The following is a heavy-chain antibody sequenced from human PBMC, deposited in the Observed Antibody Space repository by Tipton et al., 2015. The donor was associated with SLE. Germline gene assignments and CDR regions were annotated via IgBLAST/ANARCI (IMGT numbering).Heavy chain of an antibody. CDR1: GGSFSGYY. V-gene: IGHV4-34*01. CDR3: ARGNLNCSSTSCYPGYYFYYGMDV. J-gene: IGHJ6*02. D-gene: IGHD2-2*01. CDR2: INHSGST. Sequence: TLSLTCAVYGGSFSGYYWSWIRQPPGKGLEWIGEINHSGSTNYNPSLKSRVTISVDTSKNQFSLKLSSVTAADTAVYYCARGNLNCSSTSCYPGYYFYYGMDVWGQGTLVTVSS.